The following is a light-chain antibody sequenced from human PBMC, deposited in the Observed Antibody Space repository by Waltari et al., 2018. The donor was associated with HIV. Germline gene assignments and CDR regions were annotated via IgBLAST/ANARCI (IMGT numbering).Light chain of an antibody. J-gene: IGKJ5*01. CDR1: QSVSSN. CDR2: GAS. V-gene: IGKV3-15*01. Sequence: EIVMTQSPATLSVSPGERATLSCRASQSVSSNLAWYQQKPGKAPRLLIYGASTRATDIPARFSGSGSGTEFTLTISSLQSEDFAVYYCQQYNNWPSTFGQGTRLEIK. CDR3: QQYNNWPST.